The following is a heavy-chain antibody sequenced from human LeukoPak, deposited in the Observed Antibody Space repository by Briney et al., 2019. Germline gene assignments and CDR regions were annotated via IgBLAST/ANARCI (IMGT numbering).Heavy chain of an antibody. CDR3: ARDYSSPTKTFDY. CDR2: IYYSGST. J-gene: IGHJ4*02. CDR1: GGSISSSSYY. V-gene: IGHV4-39*07. D-gene: IGHD6-13*01. Sequence: SETLSLTCTVSGGSISSSSYYWGWIRQPPGKGLEWIGGIYYSGSTYYNPSLKSRVTISVDTSKNQFSLKLSSVTAADTAVYYCARDYSSPTKTFDYWGQGTLVTVSS.